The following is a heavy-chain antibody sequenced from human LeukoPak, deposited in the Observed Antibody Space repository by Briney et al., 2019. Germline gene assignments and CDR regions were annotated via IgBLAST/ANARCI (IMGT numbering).Heavy chain of an antibody. V-gene: IGHV3-11*04. D-gene: IGHD3-22*01. CDR2: ISSSGSTI. CDR1: GFTFSDYY. J-gene: IGHJ3*02. CDR3: ARSNYYDSRSRGFDI. Sequence: PGGSLRLSCAASGFTFSDYYMSWIRQAPGKGLEWVSYISSSGSTIYYADSVKGRFTISRDNAKNSLYLQMNSLRAEDTAVYYCARSNYYDSRSRGFDIWGQGTMVTVSS.